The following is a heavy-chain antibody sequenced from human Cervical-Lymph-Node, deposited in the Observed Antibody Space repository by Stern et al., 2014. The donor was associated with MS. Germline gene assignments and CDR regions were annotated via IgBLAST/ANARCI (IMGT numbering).Heavy chain of an antibody. V-gene: IGHV3-21*01. CDR1: GFTFSSHS. CDR3: ARGPYSSSHYYD. D-gene: IGHD6-13*01. Sequence: VQLVESGGGLVKPGGSLRLSCAASGFTFSSHSMNWVRQAPGKGLEWVSSISSSSSYIYYADSVKGRFTISRDNAKNSLYLQMNSLRAEDTAVYYCARGPYSSSHYYDWGQGTLVTVSS. CDR2: ISSSSSYI. J-gene: IGHJ4*02.